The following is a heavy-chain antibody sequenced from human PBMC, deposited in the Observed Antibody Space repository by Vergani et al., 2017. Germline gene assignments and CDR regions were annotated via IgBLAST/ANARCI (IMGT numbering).Heavy chain of an antibody. Sequence: QVQLVQSGAEVKKPGASVKVSCKASGGTFSSYAISWVRQAPGQGLEWMGRIIPILGIANYAQKFQGRVTITADKSTSTAYMELSSLRSEDTAVYYCARSAGYSSGWYGDYFDYWGQGTLVTVSS. CDR3: ARSAGYSSGWYGDYFDY. V-gene: IGHV1-69*04. J-gene: IGHJ4*02. CDR1: GGTFSSYA. D-gene: IGHD6-19*01. CDR2: IIPILGIA.